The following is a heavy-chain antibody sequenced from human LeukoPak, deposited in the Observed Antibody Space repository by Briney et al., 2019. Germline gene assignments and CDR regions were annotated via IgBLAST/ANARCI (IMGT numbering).Heavy chain of an antibody. CDR3: AILYYDSSGYVSFDI. Sequence: SETLSLTCTVSGGSISSGSYYWSWIRQPAGKGLEWIGRIYTSGSTNYNPSLKSRVTISVDTSKNQFSLKLSSVTAADTAVYYCAILYYDSSGYVSFDIWGQGTMVTVSS. J-gene: IGHJ3*02. CDR2: IYTSGST. V-gene: IGHV4-61*02. CDR1: GGSISSGSYY. D-gene: IGHD3-22*01.